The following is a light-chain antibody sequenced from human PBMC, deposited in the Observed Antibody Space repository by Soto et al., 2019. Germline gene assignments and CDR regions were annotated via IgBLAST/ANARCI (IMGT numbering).Light chain of an antibody. V-gene: IGKV3-15*01. J-gene: IGKJ5*01. Sequence: EIVMTQSPATMSVSQGERATLSCRASHSGRSNLAWYQQQPPQAPRLLIYGASTSATAIPARFSSSGSGTEVTPTVSSLQSEDFAVYYCQQYNNWPPITFGQGTRLEIK. CDR2: GAS. CDR1: HSGRSN. CDR3: QQYNNWPPIT.